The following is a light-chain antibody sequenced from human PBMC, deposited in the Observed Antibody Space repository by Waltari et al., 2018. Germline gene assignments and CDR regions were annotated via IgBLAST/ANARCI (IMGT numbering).Light chain of an antibody. CDR2: DAS. Sequence: EIVLTQSPATLSLSPGERATLSCRASQRVTTYLAWYQQKPGQPPRLLIYDASNRATGIPARFSGSGSGTDFTLTISSLEPEDFAVYYCQQRGTWPITFGQGTRLEIK. CDR1: QRVTTY. V-gene: IGKV3-11*01. J-gene: IGKJ5*01. CDR3: QQRGTWPIT.